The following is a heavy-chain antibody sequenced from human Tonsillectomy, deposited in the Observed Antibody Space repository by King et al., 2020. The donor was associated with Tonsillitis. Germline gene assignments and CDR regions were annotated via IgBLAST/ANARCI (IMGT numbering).Heavy chain of an antibody. CDR3: ARGCGGDCYYAFDI. CDR2: ISYDGSNK. J-gene: IGHJ3*02. D-gene: IGHD2-21*02. Sequence: VQLVESGGGVVQPGRSLRLSCAASGFTFSSYGMHWVRQAPGKGLEWVAVISYDGSNKYYADSVKGRFTISRGNSKNTLYLQMNSLRAEDTAVYYCARGCGGDCYYAFDIWGQGTMVTVSS. V-gene: IGHV3-33*05. CDR1: GFTFSSYG.